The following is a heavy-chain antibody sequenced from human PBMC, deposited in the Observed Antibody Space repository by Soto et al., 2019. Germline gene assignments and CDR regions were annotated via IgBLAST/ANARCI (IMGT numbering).Heavy chain of an antibody. V-gene: IGHV3-30-3*01. CDR3: AREDDYGYRYINYGLDV. D-gene: IGHD4-17*01. CDR2: ISFDGSKK. Sequence: QAQLVESGGGVVQPGRSLRLYCAASGFTFKIYALHWVRQAPGKGLEWVAVISFDGSKKYYTDSVKGRFTISRDNLKNTLYLQMNNLRVEVAALYFCAREDDYGYRYINYGLDVWGQGTTVTVSS. J-gene: IGHJ6*02. CDR1: GFTFKIYA.